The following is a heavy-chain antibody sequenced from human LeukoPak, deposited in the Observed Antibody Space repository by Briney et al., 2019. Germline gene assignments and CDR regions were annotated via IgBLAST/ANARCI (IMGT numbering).Heavy chain of an antibody. J-gene: IGHJ6*03. CDR1: GVSISSSDYY. CDR2: IYYSGNT. D-gene: IGHD1-1*01. V-gene: IGHV4-39*02. CDR3: ARDRLLEDRDYYYYYYMDV. Sequence: ASETLSLTCSVSGVSISSSDYYWGWIRQPPGKGLEWIGSIYYSGNTYYNASLKSQVSISIDTSKNQFSLRLTSVTAADTAVYYCARDRLLEDRDYYYYYYMDVWGKGTTVTVSS.